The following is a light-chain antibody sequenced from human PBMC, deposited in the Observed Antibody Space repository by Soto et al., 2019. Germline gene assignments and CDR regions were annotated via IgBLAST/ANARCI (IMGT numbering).Light chain of an antibody. Sequence: EVTQTPSSLSASVGDRVTITCRASQTISSYLNWYQQKPGKAPKLLIYVASSLQGGVPSRFSGSGSGTDFTLTIGSLQPDDFATYCSQQSYSTPITSGQGRRLENK. CDR3: QQSYSTPIT. V-gene: IGKV1-39*01. J-gene: IGKJ5*01. CDR2: VAS. CDR1: QTISSY.